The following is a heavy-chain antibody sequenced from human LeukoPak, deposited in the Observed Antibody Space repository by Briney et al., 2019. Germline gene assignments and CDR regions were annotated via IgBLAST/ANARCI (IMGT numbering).Heavy chain of an antibody. CDR3: ARAGGGFGEFYAFDI. V-gene: IGHV3-74*01. CDR2: TNSAGSST. J-gene: IGHJ3*02. Sequence: GGSLRLSCAASGFTFSSYWMHWVRQAPGKGLVWVSRTNSAGSSTAYADSVKGRFTISRDNAKNSLYLQMNSLRAEDTAVYYCARAGGGFGEFYAFDIWGQGTMVTVSS. D-gene: IGHD3-10*01. CDR1: GFTFSSYW.